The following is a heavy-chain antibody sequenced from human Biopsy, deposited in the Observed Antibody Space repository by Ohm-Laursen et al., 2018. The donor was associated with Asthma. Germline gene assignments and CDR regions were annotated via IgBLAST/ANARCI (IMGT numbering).Heavy chain of an antibody. CDR2: IYYSGRT. Sequence: SETLSLTCPVSGGSISNGNYYWGWIRQSPGKGLEWIGSIYYSGRTYYNPSLESRVTISADTSKNHFSLKVTSVTAADTAVYYCARAVSSSSYWYFDLWGRGDLVTVFS. CDR1: GGSISNGNYY. CDR3: ARAVSSSSYWYFDL. V-gene: IGHV4-39*02. J-gene: IGHJ2*01. D-gene: IGHD6-6*01.